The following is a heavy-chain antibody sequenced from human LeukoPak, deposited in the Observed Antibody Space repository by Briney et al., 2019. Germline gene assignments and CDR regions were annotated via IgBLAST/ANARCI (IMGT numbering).Heavy chain of an antibody. D-gene: IGHD3-10*01. J-gene: IGHJ5*02. Sequence: STTLSLTCTVSACSSSTSYWSWIRQPPEQGLEWIGYIHYSGSTNYNPSLKSRVTISVDTSKNQFSLNLKSVTAADTAVYYCARGSDYYGSGIKYNWFDPWGQGTLVTVSS. CDR2: IHYSGST. CDR3: ARGSDYYGSGIKYNWFDP. CDR1: ACSSSTSY. V-gene: IGHV4-59*01.